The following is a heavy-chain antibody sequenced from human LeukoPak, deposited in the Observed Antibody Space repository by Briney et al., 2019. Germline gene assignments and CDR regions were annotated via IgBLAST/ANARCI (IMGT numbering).Heavy chain of an antibody. CDR3: ARDNSYGDYGVHFDY. V-gene: IGHV4-4*07. D-gene: IGHD4-17*01. CDR1: GGSISSYY. Sequence: SETLSLTCTVSGGSISSYYWSWIRQPAGKGLEWIGRIYTSGSTNCNPSLKSRVTMSVDTSKNQFSLKLSSVTAADTAVYYCARDNSYGDYGVHFDYWGQGTLVTVSS. J-gene: IGHJ4*02. CDR2: IYTSGST.